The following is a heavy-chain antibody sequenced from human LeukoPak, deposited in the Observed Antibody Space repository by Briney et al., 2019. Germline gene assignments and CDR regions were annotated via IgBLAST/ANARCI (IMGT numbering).Heavy chain of an antibody. Sequence: ASVKVSCKASGYTFTSYYMHWVRQAPGQGLEWMGWINPNSGGTNYAQKFQGRVTMTRDTSISTAYMELSRLRSDDTAVYYCARVRGYSGYDHYYYYMDVWGKGTTVTISS. D-gene: IGHD5-12*01. CDR2: INPNSGGT. V-gene: IGHV1-2*02. J-gene: IGHJ6*03. CDR1: GYTFTSYY. CDR3: ARVRGYSGYDHYYYYMDV.